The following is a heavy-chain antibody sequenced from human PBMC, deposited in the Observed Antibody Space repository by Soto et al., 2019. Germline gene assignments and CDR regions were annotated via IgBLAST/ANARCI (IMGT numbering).Heavy chain of an antibody. CDR1: GDSVSSNSAA. CDR2: TYYRSKWCN. Sequence: SQTLSLTCAISGDSVSSNSAAWNWIRQSPSRGLEWLGRTYYRSKWCNDYAVSVKSRITINPATSKNQFSLQLNSVTPEHTAVNYCARSSREITYYFGCWGQGTLGTVSS. D-gene: IGHD1-20*01. CDR3: ARSSREITYYFGC. J-gene: IGHJ4*02. V-gene: IGHV6-1*01.